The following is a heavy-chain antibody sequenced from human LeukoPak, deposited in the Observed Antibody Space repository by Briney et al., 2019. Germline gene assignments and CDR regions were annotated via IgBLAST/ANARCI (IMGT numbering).Heavy chain of an antibody. J-gene: IGHJ6*02. CDR1: GFTFSSYG. CDR3: AREGGVYYYYGMDV. D-gene: IGHD3-10*01. Sequence: GRSLRLSCAASGFTFSSYGMPWVRQAPGKGLEWVAVIWYDGSNKYYADSVKGRFTISRDNSKNTLYLQMNSLRAEDTAVYYCAREGGVYYYYGMDVWGQGTTVTVSS. CDR2: IWYDGSNK. V-gene: IGHV3-33*01.